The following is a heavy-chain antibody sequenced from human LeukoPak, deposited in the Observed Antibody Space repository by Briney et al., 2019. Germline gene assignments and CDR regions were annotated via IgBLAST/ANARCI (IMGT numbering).Heavy chain of an antibody. CDR2: IQYDGSRK. CDR3: ARGGVGVWGSYYFDY. V-gene: IGHV3-30*02. CDR1: GFTFSTSD. J-gene: IGHJ4*02. Sequence: GGSLRLSCATSGFTFSTSDMHWVRQAPGKGLEWVSFIQYDGSRKNYVDSVKGRFTISRDNAKNSLYLQMNSLRAEDTAVYYCARGGVGVWGSYYFDYWGQGTLVTVSS. D-gene: IGHD3-16*01.